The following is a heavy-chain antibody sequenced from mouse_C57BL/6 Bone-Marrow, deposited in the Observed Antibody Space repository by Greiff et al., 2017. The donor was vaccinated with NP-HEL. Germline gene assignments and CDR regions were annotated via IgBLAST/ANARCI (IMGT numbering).Heavy chain of an antibody. V-gene: IGHV5-15*01. D-gene: IGHD2-10*02. CDR1: GFTFSDYG. Sequence: EVKLMESGGGLVQPGGSLKLSCAASGFTFSDYGMAWVRQAPRKGPEWVAFISNLAYSIYYADTVTGRFPISRENAKNTLYLEMSSLRSEDTAMYYCARKRSKVYWYFDVWGTGTTVTVPS. CDR3: ARKRSKVYWYFDV. CDR2: ISNLAYSI. J-gene: IGHJ1*03.